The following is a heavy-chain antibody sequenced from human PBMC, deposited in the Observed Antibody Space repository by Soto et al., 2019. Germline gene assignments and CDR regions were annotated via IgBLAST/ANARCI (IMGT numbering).Heavy chain of an antibody. CDR1: GFTFNFFA. V-gene: IGHV3-30-3*01. CDR3: ARDIWWEPGVDAFHI. Sequence: QVQLVESGGGVVQPGRSLRLSCAASGFTFNFFAMHWVRQAPCKGLEWVAAVSKYGSNTYYADSVKGRFTISRDNPKNTLYVQMNSLRVEDTAVYYCARDIWWEPGVDAFHIWGQGTMVTVSP. CDR2: VSKYGSNT. D-gene: IGHD1-26*01. J-gene: IGHJ3*02.